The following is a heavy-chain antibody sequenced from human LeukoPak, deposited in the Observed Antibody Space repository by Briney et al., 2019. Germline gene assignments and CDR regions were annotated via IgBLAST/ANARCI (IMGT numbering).Heavy chain of an antibody. Sequence: TGGSLRLSCAASGFTFSSYSMNWVRQAPGKGLEWVSYISSSSSTIYYADSVKGRFTISRDNAKNSLYLQMNSLRAEDTAVYYCARDLVGSGSHNWFDPWGQGTLVTVSS. V-gene: IGHV3-48*01. J-gene: IGHJ5*02. CDR2: ISSSSSTI. D-gene: IGHD3-10*01. CDR1: GFTFSSYS. CDR3: ARDLVGSGSHNWFDP.